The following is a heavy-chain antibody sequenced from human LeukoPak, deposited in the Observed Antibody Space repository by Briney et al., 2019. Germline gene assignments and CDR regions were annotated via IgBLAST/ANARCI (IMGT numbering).Heavy chain of an antibody. D-gene: IGHD3-3*02. CDR1: GGSISSSSYY. V-gene: IGHV4-39*01. Sequence: SETLSLTCTVSGGSISSSSYYWGWIRQPPGKGLEWIGSIYYSGSTYYNPSLKSRVTISVDTSKNQFSLKLSSVTAADTAVYYCARHLLAPSAFDIWGQGTMVTVSS. J-gene: IGHJ3*02. CDR3: ARHLLAPSAFDI. CDR2: IYYSGST.